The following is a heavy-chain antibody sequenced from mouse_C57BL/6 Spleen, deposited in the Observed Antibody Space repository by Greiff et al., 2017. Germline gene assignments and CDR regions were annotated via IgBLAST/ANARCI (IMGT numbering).Heavy chain of an antibody. D-gene: IGHD1-1*01. Sequence: QVQLQQSGAELVRPGTSVKVSCKASGYAFTNYLIEWVKQRPGQGLEWIGVINPGSGGTNYNEKFKGKATLTADKSSSTAYMQLSSLTSEDSAVYFCARSGDLYGSNFDYWGQGTTLTVSS. V-gene: IGHV1-54*01. CDR3: ARSGDLYGSNFDY. CDR1: GYAFTNYL. J-gene: IGHJ2*01. CDR2: INPGSGGT.